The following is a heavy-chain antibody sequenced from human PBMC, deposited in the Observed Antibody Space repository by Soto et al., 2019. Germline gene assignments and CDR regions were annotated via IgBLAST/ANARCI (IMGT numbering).Heavy chain of an antibody. CDR2: ISAYNGNT. D-gene: IGHD2-2*01. CDR3: ARDLEDIVVVPAARAGPSAEYFQH. CDR1: GYTFTSYG. V-gene: IGHV1-18*01. J-gene: IGHJ1*01. Sequence: GASVKVSCKASGYTFTSYGISWVRQAPGQGLEWMGWISAYNGNTNYAQKLQGRVTMTTDTSTSTAYMELRSLRSDDTAVYYCARDLEDIVVVPAARAGPSAEYFQHWGQGTLVTVSS.